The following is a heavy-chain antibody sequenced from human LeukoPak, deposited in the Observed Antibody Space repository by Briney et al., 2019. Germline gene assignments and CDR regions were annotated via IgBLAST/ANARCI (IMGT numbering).Heavy chain of an antibody. CDR2: IYTSGST. D-gene: IGHD2-2*02. J-gene: IGHJ4*02. Sequence: PSETLSLTCTVSGGSISCYYWSWIRQPAGKGLEWIGRIYTSGSTNYNPSLKSRVTISVDKSKNQFSLKLSSVTAADTAVYYCARACSSTSCYIDYWGQGTLVTVSS. CDR3: ARACSSTSCYIDY. CDR1: GGSISCYY. V-gene: IGHV4-4*07.